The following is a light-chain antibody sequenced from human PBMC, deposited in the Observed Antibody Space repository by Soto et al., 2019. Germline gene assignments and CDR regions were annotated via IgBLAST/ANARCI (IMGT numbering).Light chain of an antibody. Sequence: EIVLTQSPATLSLSAGERATLSCRASQSVSSYLAWYQQKPCQAPRLLIYDASTRATGIPARFSGSGSGTDFTLPTSSIEPADFAVYYCQQRSNWPPVTFGHGTKVDIK. CDR2: DAS. CDR3: QQRSNWPPVT. J-gene: IGKJ3*01. V-gene: IGKV3-11*01. CDR1: QSVSSY.